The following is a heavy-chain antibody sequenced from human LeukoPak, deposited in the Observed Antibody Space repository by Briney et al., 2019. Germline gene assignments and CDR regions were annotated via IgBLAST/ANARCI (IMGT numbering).Heavy chain of an antibody. CDR2: ISYEGSNK. Sequence: PGGSLRLSCAASGFTFSSYGMHWVRQAPGKGLEWEAVISYEGSNKKYTDSVKGRFTISRDNSKNTLYLQMNSLRAEDTAVYYCAKEIITGDDYGDFSNYGMDVWGQGATVTVSS. J-gene: IGHJ6*02. D-gene: IGHD4-17*01. CDR3: AKEIITGDDYGDFSNYGMDV. V-gene: IGHV3-30*18. CDR1: GFTFSSYG.